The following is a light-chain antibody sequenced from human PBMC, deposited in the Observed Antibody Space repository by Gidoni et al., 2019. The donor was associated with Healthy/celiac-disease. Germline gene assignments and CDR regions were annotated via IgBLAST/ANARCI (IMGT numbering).Light chain of an antibody. J-gene: IGKJ3*01. V-gene: IGKV1-33*01. CDR2: DAS. CDR3: QQYDNLLFT. Sequence: DIQMTQSPSSLSASVGDRVTITCQASQDISNYLNWYQQKPGKAPKLLIYDASNLETGVPSRFSGSGSGTDFTFTISNLQPEAIATYYCQQYDNLLFTFGPGTKVDIK. CDR1: QDISNY.